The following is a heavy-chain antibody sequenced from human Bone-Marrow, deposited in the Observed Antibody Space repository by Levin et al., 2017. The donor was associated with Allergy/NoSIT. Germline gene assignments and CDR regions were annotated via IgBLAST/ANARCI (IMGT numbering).Heavy chain of an antibody. V-gene: IGHV3-30-3*01. CDR1: GFTFSSYA. D-gene: IGHD6-6*01. CDR2: ISYDGSNK. CDR3: ARDRIAARHMSNYYDGMDV. Sequence: GGSLRLSCAASGFTFSSYAMHWVRQAPGKGLEWVAVISYDGSNKYYADSVKGRFTISRDNSKNTLYLQMNSLRAEDTAMYHCARDRIAARHMSNYYDGMDVWGQGTTVTASS. J-gene: IGHJ6*02.